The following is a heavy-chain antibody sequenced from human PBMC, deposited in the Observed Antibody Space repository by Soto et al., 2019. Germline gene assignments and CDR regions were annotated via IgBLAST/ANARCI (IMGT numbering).Heavy chain of an antibody. D-gene: IGHD7-27*01. CDR2: ISYDGSNK. J-gene: IGHJ3*01. CDR3: AKGLGHGGRGAFDV. CDR1: GFTFSSYG. Sequence: QVQLVESGGGVVQPGRSLRLSCAASGFTFSSYGMHWVRQAPGKGLEWVAVISYDGSNKYYADSVKGRFTISRDNSKNTVYLQMSSLRAEDTAVYYCAKGLGHGGRGAFDVWGEGTMVTVSS. V-gene: IGHV3-30*18.